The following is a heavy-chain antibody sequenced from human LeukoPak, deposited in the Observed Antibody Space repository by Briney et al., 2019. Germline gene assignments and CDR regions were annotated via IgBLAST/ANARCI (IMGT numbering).Heavy chain of an antibody. CDR2: IIPILGIA. D-gene: IGHD5-12*01. V-gene: IGHV1-69*04. J-gene: IGHJ4*02. CDR3: ATTRLTLLGGYYFDY. CDR1: GGTFSSYA. Sequence: SVKVSCKASGGTFSSYAISWVRQAPGQGLEWMGRIIPILGIANYAQKFQGRVTITADKSTSTAYMELSSLRSEDTAVYYCATTRLTLLGGYYFDYWGQGTLVTVSS.